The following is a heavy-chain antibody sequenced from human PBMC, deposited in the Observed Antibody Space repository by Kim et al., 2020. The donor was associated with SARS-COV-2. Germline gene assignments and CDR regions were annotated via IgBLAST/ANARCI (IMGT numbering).Heavy chain of an antibody. J-gene: IGHJ4*02. CDR2: IKSKTDGGTT. CDR3: TTIYIRRTIYFARAGGYCSGGSCPNPY. V-gene: IGHV3-15*01. Sequence: GGSLRLSCAASGFTFSNAWMSWVRQAPGKGLEWVGRIKSKTDGGTTDYAAPVKGRFTISRDDSKNTLYLQMNSLKTEDTAVYYCTTIYIRRTIYFARAGGYCSGGSCPNPYWGQGTLVTVSS. CDR1: GFTFSNAW. D-gene: IGHD2-15*01.